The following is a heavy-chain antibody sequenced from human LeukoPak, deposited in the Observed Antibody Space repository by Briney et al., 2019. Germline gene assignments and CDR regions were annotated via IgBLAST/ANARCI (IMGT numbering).Heavy chain of an antibody. J-gene: IGHJ4*02. CDR3: ARGRGWNYVFDY. CDR2: INPNSGGT. Sequence: ASVKVSCKASGYTFTGYYMHWVRQAPGQGLEWMGWINPNSGGTNYAQKFQGRVIMTRDTSISTAYMELSRLRSDDTAVYYCARGRGWNYVFDYWGQGTLVTVSS. D-gene: IGHD1-7*01. CDR1: GYTFTGYY. V-gene: IGHV1-2*02.